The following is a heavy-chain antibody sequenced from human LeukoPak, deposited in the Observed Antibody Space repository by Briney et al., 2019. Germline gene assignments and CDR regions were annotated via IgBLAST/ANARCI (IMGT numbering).Heavy chain of an antibody. J-gene: IGHJ3*02. Sequence: PSETLSLTCTVSGGSISSSSYYWGWIRQPPGKGLEWIGSIYHSGSTYYNPSLKSRVTISVDTSKNQFSLKLSSVTAADTAVYYCARVGAVAGPSAAFDIWGQGTMVTVSS. CDR1: GGSISSSSYY. D-gene: IGHD6-19*01. V-gene: IGHV4-39*07. CDR3: ARVGAVAGPSAAFDI. CDR2: IYHSGST.